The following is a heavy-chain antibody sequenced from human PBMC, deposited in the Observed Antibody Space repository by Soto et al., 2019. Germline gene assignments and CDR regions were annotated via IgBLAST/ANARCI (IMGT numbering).Heavy chain of an antibody. D-gene: IGHD3-3*01. Sequence: SETLSLTCAVSGGSISSGGYSWSWIRQPPGKGLEWIGYIYHSGSTYYNPSLKSRVTISVDRSKNQFSLKLSSVTAADTAVYYCASYVALTIFGVANWFDPWGQGTLVTVSS. CDR2: IYHSGST. J-gene: IGHJ5*02. CDR3: ASYVALTIFGVANWFDP. V-gene: IGHV4-30-2*01. CDR1: GGSISSGGYS.